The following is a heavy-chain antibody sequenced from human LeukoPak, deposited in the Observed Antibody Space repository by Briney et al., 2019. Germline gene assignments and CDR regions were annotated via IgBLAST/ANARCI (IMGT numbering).Heavy chain of an antibody. CDR3: ARDKDWTGVQRGRWFDP. CDR1: GDSIGSSTYY. V-gene: IGHV4-39*07. D-gene: IGHD3/OR15-3a*01. Sequence: KPSETLSLTCTVSGDSIGSSTYYWGWIRQPPGKGLEWLGSVHSSGTTYYNPSLRSRVTISVDTSKNQFSLKLTSVTAADTAVYYCARDKDWTGVQRGRWFDPWGQGSLVIVSS. CDR2: VHSSGTT. J-gene: IGHJ5*02.